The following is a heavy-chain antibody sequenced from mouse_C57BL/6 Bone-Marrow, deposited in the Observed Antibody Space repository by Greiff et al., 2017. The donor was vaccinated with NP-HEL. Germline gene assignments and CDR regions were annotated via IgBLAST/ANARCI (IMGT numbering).Heavy chain of an antibody. CDR2: IDPDSGGT. J-gene: IGHJ2*01. CDR3: ARDYYGSSLGYFDY. D-gene: IGHD1-1*01. V-gene: IGHV1-72*01. CDR1: GFTFTSYW. Sequence: QVQLKQPGAELVKPGASVKLSCKASGFTFTSYWMHWVKQRPGRGLEWIGRIDPDSGGTKYNAKFKSKAKLTVDKPSSTAYMQLSSLTSEDSAVYYCARDYYGSSLGYFDYWGQGTTLTVSS.